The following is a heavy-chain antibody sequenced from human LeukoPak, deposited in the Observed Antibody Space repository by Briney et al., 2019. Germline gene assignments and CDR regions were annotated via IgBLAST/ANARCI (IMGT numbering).Heavy chain of an antibody. V-gene: IGHV4-39*01. CDR3: ARLIATRHELDY. Sequence: SETLSLTCSVSGGSISGGSISGYHWGWIRQPPGKGLEWIGSIFYSGNTDYNPSLKSRVTTSVDTSKNQFSLRLSSVTAADTALYYCARLIATRHELDYWGQGILVTVSS. CDR2: IFYSGNT. J-gene: IGHJ4*02. D-gene: IGHD6-6*01. CDR1: GGSISGGSISGYH.